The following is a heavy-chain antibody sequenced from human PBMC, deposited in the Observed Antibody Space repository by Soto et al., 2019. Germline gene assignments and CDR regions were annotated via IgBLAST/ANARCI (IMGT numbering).Heavy chain of an antibody. CDR3: ARGRNYYGDY. J-gene: IGHJ4*02. CDR1: GYIFRNYY. Sequence: QVQLVQSGAEVKKPGASVKVACKSSGYIFRNYYITWVRQAPGQGLEWMGWISAYNGNTNYAQKVQGRFTMTTDTSTSTAYMELRSLRFDDTAVYYCARGRNYYGDYWGQGTLVTVSS. V-gene: IGHV1-18*04. D-gene: IGHD1-1*01. CDR2: ISAYNGNT.